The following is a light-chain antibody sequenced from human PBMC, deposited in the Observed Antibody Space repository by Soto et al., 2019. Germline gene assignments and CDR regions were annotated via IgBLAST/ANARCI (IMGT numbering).Light chain of an antibody. Sequence: QSALTQPASVSGSPGQPITISCTGTSSDVGANNYVSWYQHHPGKAPKLLIYEVSNRPSAVSSRFSGSKSGNTASLTISGLQAEDEADYYCSSYINSITFVVFGGGTKLTVL. CDR1: SSDVGANNY. J-gene: IGLJ2*01. CDR2: EVS. CDR3: SSYINSITFVV. V-gene: IGLV2-14*01.